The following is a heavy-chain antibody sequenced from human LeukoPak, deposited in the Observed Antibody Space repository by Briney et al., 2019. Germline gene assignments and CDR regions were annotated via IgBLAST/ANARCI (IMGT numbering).Heavy chain of an antibody. D-gene: IGHD3-22*01. CDR1: GFTFSNAW. Sequence: GGSLRLSCAASGFTFSNAWMSWVRQAPGKGLEWTSYISSGSSTIYYADSVKGRFTISRDNAKNSLYLHLSSLRPEDTAVYYCARSGSSYDGSQSWFDYWGQGTLVTVSS. J-gene: IGHJ4*02. CDR3: ARSGSSYDGSQSWFDY. CDR2: ISSGSSTI. V-gene: IGHV3-48*01.